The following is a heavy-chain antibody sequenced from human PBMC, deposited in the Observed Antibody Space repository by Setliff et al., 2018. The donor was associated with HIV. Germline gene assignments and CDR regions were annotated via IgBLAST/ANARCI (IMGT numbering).Heavy chain of an antibody. CDR2: IYHSEST. D-gene: IGHD6-19*01. V-gene: IGHV4-39*07. J-gene: IGHJ5*02. CDR3: ARDRSSGWSKDWFDT. Sequence: LETLSLTCTVSGGSINSRSYYWAWIRQPPGKGLEWVASIYHSESTYYNPSFNSRVTMSVDTSKNQFSLRLTSVTAADTAMYHCARDRSSGWSKDWFDTWGQGILVTVSS. CDR1: GGSINSRSYY.